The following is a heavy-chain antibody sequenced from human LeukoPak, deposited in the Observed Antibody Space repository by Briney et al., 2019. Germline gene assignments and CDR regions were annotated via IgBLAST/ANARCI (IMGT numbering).Heavy chain of an antibody. CDR3: ARGSIAARIFDY. V-gene: IGHV4-30-2*01. J-gene: IGHJ4*02. CDR1: GGSISSGGYS. D-gene: IGHD6-6*01. Sequence: PSETLSLTCTVSGGSISSGGYSWSWIRQPPGKGLEWIGYIYHSGSTYYNPSLKSRVTISVDRSKNQFSLKLSSVTAADTAVYYCARGSIAARIFDYWGQGTLVTVSS. CDR2: IYHSGST.